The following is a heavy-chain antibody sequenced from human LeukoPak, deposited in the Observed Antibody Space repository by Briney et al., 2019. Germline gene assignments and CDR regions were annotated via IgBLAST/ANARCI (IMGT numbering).Heavy chain of an antibody. V-gene: IGHV4-4*02. Sequence: PSGTLSLTCAVSGDSISSYQWWSWVRQTPEKGLEWIGEIHLSGITHYNPSLKSRVTMSIDKSKNQFSLNLNSVTAADTAVYYCARVISSAWRQNDLWGQGTLVTVSS. CDR3: ARVISSAWRQNDL. J-gene: IGHJ5*02. CDR2: IHLSGIT. CDR1: GDSISSYQW. D-gene: IGHD3-22*01.